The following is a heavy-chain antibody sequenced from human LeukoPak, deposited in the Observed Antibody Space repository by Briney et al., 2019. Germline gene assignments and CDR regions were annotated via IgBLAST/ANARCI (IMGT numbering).Heavy chain of an antibody. Sequence: GASVKVSFTASGGTFSIYGISWVRQAPGQGLEWMGGIIPIFGTANYAQKFQGGVTITADESTSAAYMELRSLRSEDTAVYYCARNPGGDCYYCYYYWGQGTLVTVSS. V-gene: IGHV1-69*13. CDR1: GGTFSIYG. CDR2: IIPIFGTA. D-gene: IGHD2-21*02. CDR3: ARNPGGDCYYCYYY. J-gene: IGHJ4*02.